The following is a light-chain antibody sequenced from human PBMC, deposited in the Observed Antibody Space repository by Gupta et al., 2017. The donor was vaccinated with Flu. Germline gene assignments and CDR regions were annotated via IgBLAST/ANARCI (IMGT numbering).Light chain of an antibody. CDR2: GAF. CDR1: QSVSSN. CDR3: QQYKNWPLYS. J-gene: IGKJ2*03. V-gene: IGKV3-15*01. Sequence: EIVMTQSPVTLSVSPGERATLSCRASQSVSSNLAWYQQRPGQPPRLLIYGAFTRASGIPARFSGSGYGTEFTLTITSRQSEDFAVYYCQQYKNWPLYSFGQGTKMEIK.